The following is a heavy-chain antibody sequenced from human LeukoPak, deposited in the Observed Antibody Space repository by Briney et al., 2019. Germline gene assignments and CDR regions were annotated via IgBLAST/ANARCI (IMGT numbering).Heavy chain of an antibody. V-gene: IGHV1-69*04. CDR1: GGTFGSYA. Sequence: SVKVSCKASGGTFGSYAISWVRQAPGQGLEWMGRIVPILGIANYAQKFQGRVTITADKSTSTAYMELSSLRSEDTAVYYCARENGPYYDFWSGYFSWFDPWGQGTLVTVSS. J-gene: IGHJ5*02. CDR3: ARENGPYYDFWSGYFSWFDP. D-gene: IGHD3-3*01. CDR2: IVPILGIA.